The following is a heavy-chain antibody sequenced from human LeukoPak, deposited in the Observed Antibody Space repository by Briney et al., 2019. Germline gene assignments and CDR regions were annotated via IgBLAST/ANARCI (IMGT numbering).Heavy chain of an antibody. D-gene: IGHD2-21*01. CDR2: IYTGGNT. CDR1: GFTVSSNY. V-gene: IGHV3-53*01. Sequence: GGSLRLSCAASGFTVSSNYMIWVRQAPEKGLEWVSVIYTGGNTDYADSVKGRFIFSRDNSKNTLYLQMNSLRAEDTAVYYCAKAPAYYYYFDQWGQGTLVTVSS. J-gene: IGHJ4*02. CDR3: AKAPAYYYYFDQ.